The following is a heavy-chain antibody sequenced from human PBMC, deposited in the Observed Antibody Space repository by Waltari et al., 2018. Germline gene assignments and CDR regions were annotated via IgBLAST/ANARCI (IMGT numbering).Heavy chain of an antibody. D-gene: IGHD2-15*01. V-gene: IGHV3-74*01. CDR1: GFTFSNFW. CDR3: ANHRPGGLGMGV. J-gene: IGHJ6*02. Sequence: EVQLVESGGGLIQPGGSLRLSCVASGFTFSNFWMHWVRQAPGKGLGWVSRIRSDGSGTTYVDSVRGRFTTSRDNTRNTLYLDMNDLRADDTAVYYCANHRPGGLGMGVWGQGTTVTVSS. CDR2: IRSDGSGT.